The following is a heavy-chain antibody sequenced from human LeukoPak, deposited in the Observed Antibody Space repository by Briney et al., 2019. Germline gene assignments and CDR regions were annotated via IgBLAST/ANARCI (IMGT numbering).Heavy chain of an antibody. Sequence: ASVKVSCKASGYTFSGYYMHWVRQAPGQGLEWMGWINPNSGGTNYAQKFQGRVTMTRDTSISTAYMELSRLRSDDTAVYYCAKDHIGIFCSRTSCYYYMDVWGEGTTVTVSS. CDR3: AKDHIGIFCSRTSCYYYMDV. V-gene: IGHV1-2*02. CDR1: GYTFSGYY. D-gene: IGHD2-2*01. CDR2: INPNSGGT. J-gene: IGHJ6*03.